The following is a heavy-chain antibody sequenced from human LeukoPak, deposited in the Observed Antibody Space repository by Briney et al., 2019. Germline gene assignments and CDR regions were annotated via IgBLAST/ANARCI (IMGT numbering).Heavy chain of an antibody. D-gene: IGHD4-17*01. CDR1: GFTFSSYS. V-gene: IGHV3-21*01. CDR2: ISSSSSYI. Sequence: GGSLRLSCAASGFTFSSYSMNWVRQAPGKGLEWVSSISSSSSYIYYADSVKGRFTISRDNSKNTLYLQMNSLRAEDTAVYYCAKDAVYGDYVYYFDYWGQGTLVTVSS. J-gene: IGHJ4*02. CDR3: AKDAVYGDYVYYFDY.